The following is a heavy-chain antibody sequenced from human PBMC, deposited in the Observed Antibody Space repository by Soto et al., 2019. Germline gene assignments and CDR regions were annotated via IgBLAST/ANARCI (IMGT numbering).Heavy chain of an antibody. CDR3: AMTPRQWLVYFDY. CDR1: GFTFSNYA. CDR2: ISGSGGTT. J-gene: IGHJ4*02. D-gene: IGHD6-19*01. Sequence: EVQLLESGGGLVQPGGSLRLSCAASGFTFSNYAIAWVRQAPGKGLEWVSGISGSGGTTYYADSVKRRFTISSDNSKDTLHLQMNSLRAEDTAVYYCAMTPRQWLVYFDYWGQGALVTVSS. V-gene: IGHV3-23*01.